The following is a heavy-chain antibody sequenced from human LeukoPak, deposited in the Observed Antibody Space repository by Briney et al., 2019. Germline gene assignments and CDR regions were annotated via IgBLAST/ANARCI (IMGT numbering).Heavy chain of an antibody. CDR1: GGSISTSSSY. D-gene: IGHD3-10*01. CDR2: IYYSGST. Sequence: SETLSLTCTVFGGSISTSSSYWGWIRQPPGKGLEWIGSIYYSGSTYYNPSLKSRVTISVDTSKNQFSLKLSSVSAADTAVYYCARGLGYGSGSYYLGFDMWGQGTMVTVSS. CDR3: ARGLGYGSGSYYLGFDM. V-gene: IGHV4-39*01. J-gene: IGHJ3*02.